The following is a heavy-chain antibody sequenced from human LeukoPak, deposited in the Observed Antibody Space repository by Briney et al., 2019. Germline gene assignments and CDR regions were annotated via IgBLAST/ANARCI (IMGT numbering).Heavy chain of an antibody. Sequence: SETLSLTRTVSGGSISSGSYYWSWIRQPAGKGLEWIGRIYTSGSTNYNPSLKSRVTISVDTSKNQFSLKLSSVTAADTAVYYCARDPDGYSFDYWGQGTLVTVSS. J-gene: IGHJ4*02. V-gene: IGHV4-61*02. CDR2: IYTSGST. CDR3: ARDPDGYSFDY. CDR1: GGSISSGSYY. D-gene: IGHD3-10*01.